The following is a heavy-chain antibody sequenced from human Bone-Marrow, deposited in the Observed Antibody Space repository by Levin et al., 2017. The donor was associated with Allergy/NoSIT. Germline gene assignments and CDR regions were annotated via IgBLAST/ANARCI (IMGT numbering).Heavy chain of an antibody. CDR2: MSSDGTHK. J-gene: IGHJ3*01. CDR1: GFIFSRYS. CDR3: ARGQGADYVDAFDV. V-gene: IGHV3-30-3*01. Sequence: GGSLRLSCAASGFIFSRYSMHWVRQAPAKGLEWVATMSSDGTHKYYTDSAMGRFTISRDNSQKTLSLQMNSLSPDDTAVYFCARGQGADYVDAFDVWGQGTMVTVAS. D-gene: IGHD4/OR15-4a*01.